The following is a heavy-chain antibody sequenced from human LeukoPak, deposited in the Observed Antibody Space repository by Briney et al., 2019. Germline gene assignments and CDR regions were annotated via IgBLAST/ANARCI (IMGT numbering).Heavy chain of an antibody. CDR1: GFTFDDYA. CDR3: AKGSGDYYDSSGYFGLYH. D-gene: IGHD3-22*01. V-gene: IGHV3-30*18. J-gene: IGHJ5*02. Sequence: GGSLRLSCAASGFTFDDYAMHWVRQAPGKGLEWVAVISYGGSNEYYADSVKGRFTISRDNSKNTLYLQMNSLRTEDTAVYYCAKGSGDYYDSSGYFGLYHWGQGTLVTVSS. CDR2: ISYGGSNE.